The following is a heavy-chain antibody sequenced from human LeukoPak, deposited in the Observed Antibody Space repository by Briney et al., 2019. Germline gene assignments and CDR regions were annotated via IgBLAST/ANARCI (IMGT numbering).Heavy chain of an antibody. J-gene: IGHJ4*02. CDR2: ISSSSSYI. CDR1: GFTFSSYS. CDR3: ARDVTVLTPSPGY. D-gene: IGHD4/OR15-4a*01. V-gene: IGHV3-21*01. Sequence: GGSLRLSCAASGFTFSSYSMNWVRQAPGKGLEWVSSISSSSSYIYYADSVKGRFTISRDNAKNSLYLQMNSLRAEDTAAYYCARDVTVLTPSPGYWGQGTLVTVSS.